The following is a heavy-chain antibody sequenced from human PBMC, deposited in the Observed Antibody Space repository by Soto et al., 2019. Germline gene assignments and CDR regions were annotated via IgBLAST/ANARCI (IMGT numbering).Heavy chain of an antibody. CDR1: GYTFTGYY. D-gene: IGHD6-6*01. Sequence: GASVKVSCKASGYTFTGYYMHWVRQAPGQGLEWMGWINPNSGGTNYAQKFQGWVTMTEDTSTDTAYMELSSLRSEDTAGYYCATLGVDQQLDYYYYYGMDVWGQGTTVTVSS. CDR2: INPNSGGT. CDR3: ATLGVDQQLDYYYYYGMDV. J-gene: IGHJ6*02. V-gene: IGHV1-2*04.